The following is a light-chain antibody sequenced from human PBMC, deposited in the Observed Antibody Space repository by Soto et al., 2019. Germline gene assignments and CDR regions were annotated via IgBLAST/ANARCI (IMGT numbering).Light chain of an antibody. J-gene: IGLJ2*01. CDR1: SSNIGAGYG. CDR3: QSYDSSLSGVS. CDR2: GDS. V-gene: IGLV1-40*01. Sequence: QSVLTQPPSVSGAPGQRVTISCTGSSSNIGAGYGVHWYIQLPGTAPKLLVYGDSNRPSGVPDRFSGSKSDTSASLAITGLQAEDEADYYCQSYDSSLSGVSFGGGTQLTVL.